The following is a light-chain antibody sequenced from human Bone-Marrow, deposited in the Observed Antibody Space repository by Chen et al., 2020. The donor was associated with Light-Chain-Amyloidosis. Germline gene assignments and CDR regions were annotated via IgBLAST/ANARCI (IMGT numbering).Light chain of an antibody. J-gene: IGLJ3*02. CDR3: QVWDRSRDRPV. V-gene: IGLV3-21*02. CDR2: DDR. CDR1: TIGSTS. Sequence: SYVLTQPYSVSVAPGQRATIAGGGNTIGSTSVHWYQQTTGQAPPLVVYDDRDRPSGIPERLSGSNSGNTATLTISRVEAGDEADYYCQVWDRSRDRPVFGGGTKRTVL.